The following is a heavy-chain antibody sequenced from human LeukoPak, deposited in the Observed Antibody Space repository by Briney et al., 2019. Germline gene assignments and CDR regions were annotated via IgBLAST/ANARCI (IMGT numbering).Heavy chain of an antibody. Sequence: GGSLRLSCAASGFTFDEYAIHWVRQAPGKGLEWVSGISWNSGSIAYADSVKGRFTISRDNAKNFVYLKMNSLRAEDLALYYCAKGSGRYSSSYFDSWGQGTLVTVSS. CDR1: GFTFDEYA. D-gene: IGHD3-10*01. CDR3: AKGSGRYSSSYFDS. J-gene: IGHJ4*02. V-gene: IGHV3-9*03. CDR2: ISWNSGSI.